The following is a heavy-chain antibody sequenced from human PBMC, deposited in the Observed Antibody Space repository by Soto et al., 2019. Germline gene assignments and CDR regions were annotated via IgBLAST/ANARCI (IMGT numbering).Heavy chain of an antibody. Sequence: SETLSLTCTVSGGSISSGDYYWSWIRQPPGKGLEWIGYIYYSGSTYYNPSLKSRVTISVDTSKNQFSLKLSSVIAADTAVYYCARGETSDWYFDYWGQGTLVTVSS. D-gene: IGHD3-9*01. CDR1: GGSISSGDYY. CDR3: ARGETSDWYFDY. J-gene: IGHJ4*02. V-gene: IGHV4-30-4*01. CDR2: IYYSGST.